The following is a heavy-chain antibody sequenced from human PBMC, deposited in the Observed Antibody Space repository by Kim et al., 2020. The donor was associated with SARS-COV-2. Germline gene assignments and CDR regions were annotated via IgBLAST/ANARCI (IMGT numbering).Heavy chain of an antibody. CDR1: GFTFSSYS. D-gene: IGHD4-17*01. V-gene: IGHV3-21*01. Sequence: GGSLRLSCAASGFTFSSYSMNWVRQAPGKGLEWVSSISSSSSYIYYADSVKGRFTISRDNAKNSLYLQMNSLRAEDTAVYYCNSLAMTTVVTPGLDAFDIWGQGTMVTVSS. J-gene: IGHJ3*02. CDR2: ISSSSSYI. CDR3: NSLAMTTVVTPGLDAFDI.